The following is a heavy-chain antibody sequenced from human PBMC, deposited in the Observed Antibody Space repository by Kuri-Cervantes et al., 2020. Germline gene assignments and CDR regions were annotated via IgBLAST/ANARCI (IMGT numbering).Heavy chain of an antibody. D-gene: IGHD6-19*01. V-gene: IGHV1-69*02. CDR3: AISECHAGSGLPLLSY. J-gene: IGHJ4*02. Sequence: SVKVSCKASGGTFSSYTISWVRQAPGQGLEWMGRIIPILGIANYAQKFQGRDTITSDKSTNTAYMELNSLGSEDTAVYYCAISECHAGSGLPLLSYWGQGTLVTVSS. CDR1: GGTFSSYT. CDR2: IIPILGIA.